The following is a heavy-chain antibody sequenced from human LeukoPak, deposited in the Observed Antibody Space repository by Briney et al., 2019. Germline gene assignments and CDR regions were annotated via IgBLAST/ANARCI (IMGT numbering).Heavy chain of an antibody. CDR1: GFTFSGYN. CDR3: ARDAYCSGGSCYSDY. J-gene: IGHJ4*02. V-gene: IGHV3-21*04. D-gene: IGHD2-15*01. Sequence: GGSLRLSCAASGFTFSGYNMNWVRQAPGKGLEWVSSITGSSSHIYYADSVKGRYTISRDNSKNTLYLQMNSLRAEDTAVYYCARDAYCSGGSCYSDYWGQGTLVTVSS. CDR2: ITGSSSHI.